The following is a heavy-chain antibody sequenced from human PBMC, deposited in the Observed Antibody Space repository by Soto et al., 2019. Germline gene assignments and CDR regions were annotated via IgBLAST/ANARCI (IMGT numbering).Heavy chain of an antibody. V-gene: IGHV3-23*01. J-gene: IGHJ6*02. CDR2: ISESDGST. CDR1: GFTFGNYA. Sequence: GGSLRLSCAASGFTFGNYAMNWVRQAPGKGLEWVSGISESDGSTYYADSVKGRFTISRDNSKNTLYLQMNSLRAEDTAVYYCAKDTVVVVAAPIDDGMDVWGQGTTVTVSS. CDR3: AKDTVVVVAAPIDDGMDV. D-gene: IGHD2-15*01.